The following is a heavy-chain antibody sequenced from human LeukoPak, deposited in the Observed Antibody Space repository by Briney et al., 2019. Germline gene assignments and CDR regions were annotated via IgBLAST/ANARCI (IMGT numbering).Heavy chain of an antibody. D-gene: IGHD1-26*01. CDR2: INPNSGGT. CDR1: GYTFTGYY. J-gene: IGHJ4*02. V-gene: IGHV1-2*02. CDR3: ARGGGRYSVDY. Sequence: ASVKVSCKASGYTFTGYYMNWVRQAPGQGLEWLGWINPNSGGTNYAQKFQGRVTMTRDTSISTAYMELSRLKSDNTAVYYCARGGGRYSVDYWGQGTLVIVSS.